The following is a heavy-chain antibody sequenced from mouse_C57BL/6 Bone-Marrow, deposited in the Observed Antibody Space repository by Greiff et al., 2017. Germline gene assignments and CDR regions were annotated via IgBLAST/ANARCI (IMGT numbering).Heavy chain of an antibody. CDR1: GFNIKDDY. CDR2: IDPENGDT. CDR3: TSLLSFDY. J-gene: IGHJ2*01. D-gene: IGHD2-10*01. V-gene: IGHV14-4*01. Sequence: VQLQQSGAELVRPGASVKLSSTASGFNIKDDYMHWVKQRPEQGLEWIGWIDPENGDTEYASKFQGKATITADTSSNTAYLQLSSLTSEDTAVYYCTSLLSFDYWGQGTTLTVSS.